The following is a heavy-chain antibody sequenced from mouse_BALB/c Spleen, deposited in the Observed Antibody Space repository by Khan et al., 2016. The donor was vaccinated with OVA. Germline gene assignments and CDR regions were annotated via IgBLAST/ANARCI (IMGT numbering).Heavy chain of an antibody. CDR3: ARIKKIVVTDVDY. Sequence: QVHLQQPGAELVKAGASVKMSCKASGYTFTSYWMHWVKQRLGQGLAWFAEPNPINGRTYYNEQFKSKATMPVDKSSSTAYMLLSGPTFEDSAVDYCARIKKIVVTDVDYWGQGTTLTVSS. V-gene: IGHV1S81*02. J-gene: IGHJ2*01. CDR2: PNPINGRT. CDR1: GYTFTSYW. D-gene: IGHD1-1*01.